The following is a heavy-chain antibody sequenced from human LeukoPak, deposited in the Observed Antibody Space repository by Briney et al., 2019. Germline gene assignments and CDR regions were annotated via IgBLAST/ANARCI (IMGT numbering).Heavy chain of an antibody. J-gene: IGHJ4*02. Sequence: GGSLRLSCAASGLTFSSYSMNWVRQAPGKGLEWVSYISSSSSTIYYADSVKGRFTISRDNAENSLYLQMNSLRAEDTAVYYCARVEGYSYGLFDYWGQGTLVTVSS. D-gene: IGHD5-18*01. CDR3: ARVEGYSYGLFDY. CDR1: GLTFSSYS. V-gene: IGHV3-48*04. CDR2: ISSSSSTI.